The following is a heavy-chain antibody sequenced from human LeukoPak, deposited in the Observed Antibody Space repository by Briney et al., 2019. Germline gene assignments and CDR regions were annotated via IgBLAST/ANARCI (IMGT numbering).Heavy chain of an antibody. D-gene: IGHD3-3*01. V-gene: IGHV1-8*03. CDR2: MNPNSGNT. CDR3: ARGSYYDFWSGQILDAPYYYYMDV. CDR1: GYTFTSYD. Sequence: ASVKVSCKASGYTFTSYDINWVRQATGQGLEWMGWMNPNSGNTGYAQKFQGRVTITRNTSISTAYMELSSLRSEDTAVYYCARGSYYDFWSGQILDAPYYYYMDVWGKGTTVTVSS. J-gene: IGHJ6*03.